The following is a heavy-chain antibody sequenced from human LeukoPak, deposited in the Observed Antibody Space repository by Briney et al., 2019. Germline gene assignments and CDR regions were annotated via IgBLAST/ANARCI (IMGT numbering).Heavy chain of an antibody. CDR1: GFTFSSYD. V-gene: IGHV3-13*01. D-gene: IGHD1-20*01. J-gene: IGHJ4*02. Sequence: GGSLRLSCAASGFTFSSYDMPWVRQATGKGLEWVSSIGTAGDTYYPGSVKGRFTISRENAKNSLYLQMNSLRAGDTAVYYCAREGVTGTFDYWGQGTLVTVSS. CDR2: IGTAGDT. CDR3: AREGVTGTFDY.